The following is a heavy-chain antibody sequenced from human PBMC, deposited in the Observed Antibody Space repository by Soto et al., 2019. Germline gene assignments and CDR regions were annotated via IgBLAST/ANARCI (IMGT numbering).Heavy chain of an antibody. J-gene: IGHJ4*02. Sequence: SETLSLTCTVSGGSISSYYWSWIRQPPGKGPEWIGYIYYSGSTNYNPSLKSRVSISVDTSKNQFSLKLSSVTAADTAVYYCARRYGGNFDYWGQGTLVTVSS. CDR2: IYYSGST. D-gene: IGHD1-26*01. CDR3: ARRYGGNFDY. CDR1: GGSISSYY. V-gene: IGHV4-59*01.